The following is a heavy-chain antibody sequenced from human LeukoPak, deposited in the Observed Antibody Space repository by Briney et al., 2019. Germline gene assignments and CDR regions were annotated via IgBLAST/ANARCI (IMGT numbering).Heavy chain of an antibody. CDR1: GYTFTDYY. V-gene: IGHV1-8*02. CDR2: MNPNSGNT. CDR3: ARVADYDYVWGSYRYLIY. J-gene: IGHJ4*02. Sequence: GASVKVSCKASGYTFTDYYIHWVRQAPGQGLEWMGWMNPNSGNTGYAQKFQGRVTMTRNTSISTAYMELSSLRSEDTAVYYCARVADYDYVWGSYRYLIYWGQGTLVTVSS. D-gene: IGHD3-16*02.